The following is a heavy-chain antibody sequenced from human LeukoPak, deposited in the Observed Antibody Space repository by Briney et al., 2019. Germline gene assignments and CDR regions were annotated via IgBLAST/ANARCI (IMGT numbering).Heavy chain of an antibody. CDR2: IYYSGST. V-gene: IGHV4-59*01. CDR1: GGSISRYY. Sequence: SETLSLTCTVAGGSISRYYWSWVRQPPGEGLEWIGYIYYSGSTNYNPSLRSRVTISVDTSKNQFSLKLSSVTAADTAVYYCAREALNFTMDAFDIWGQGTMVTVSS. CDR3: AREALNFTMDAFDI. J-gene: IGHJ3*02. D-gene: IGHD3-10*01.